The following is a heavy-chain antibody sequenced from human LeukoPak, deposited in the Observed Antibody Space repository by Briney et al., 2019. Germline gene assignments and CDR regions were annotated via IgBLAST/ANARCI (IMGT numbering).Heavy chain of an antibody. Sequence: GRSLRLSCAASGFTFSNYGMQWVRQAPGKGLECVAVISHDGSNTYYADPVKGRFTISRDNSKNTLSLQMNSLRAEDSAVYYCAKGVRDGYEGIYDAFDIWGQGTMVTVSS. V-gene: IGHV3-30*18. CDR3: AKGVRDGYEGIYDAFDI. D-gene: IGHD5-24*01. J-gene: IGHJ3*02. CDR1: GFTFSNYG. CDR2: ISHDGSNT.